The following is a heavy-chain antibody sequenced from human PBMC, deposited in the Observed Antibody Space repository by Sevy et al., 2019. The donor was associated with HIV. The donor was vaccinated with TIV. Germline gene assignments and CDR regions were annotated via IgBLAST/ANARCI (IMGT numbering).Heavy chain of an antibody. CDR2: ISFDGSNK. V-gene: IGHV3-30*18. J-gene: IGHJ5*02. CDR3: AKDAAMVGYTTRGFDP. Sequence: GGSLRLSCEASGFTFRRYAMHWVRQAPGKGLEWVAFISFDGSNKYYADSVWGRLPISRDNSKNTLYLQMTNLRIEDTALYDCAKDAAMVGYTTRGFDPWGQGTRVTVSS. CDR1: GFTFRRYA. D-gene: IGHD1-26*01.